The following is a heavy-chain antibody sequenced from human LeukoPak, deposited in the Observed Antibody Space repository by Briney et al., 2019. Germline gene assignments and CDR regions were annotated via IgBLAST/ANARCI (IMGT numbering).Heavy chain of an antibody. Sequence: GGSLRLSCAASGFTFSSYDMHWVRQATGKGLEWVSAIGTAGDTYYPGSVKGRFTISRENAKNSLYLQMNSLRAGDTAVYYCARVRATIFGVEYFDYWGQGTLVTVSS. CDR1: GFTFSSYD. V-gene: IGHV3-13*01. CDR2: IGTAGDT. J-gene: IGHJ4*02. D-gene: IGHD3-3*01. CDR3: ARVRATIFGVEYFDY.